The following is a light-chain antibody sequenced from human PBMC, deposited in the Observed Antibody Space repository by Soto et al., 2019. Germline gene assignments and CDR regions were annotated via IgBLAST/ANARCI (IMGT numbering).Light chain of an antibody. CDR1: SSDVVGYNY. CDR2: DVS. J-gene: IGLJ1*01. CDR3: SSYTTSNTRQIV. Sequence: QSALTQPASVPGSPGQSITISCTGTSSDVVGYNYVSWYQHHPGKAPKLMIFDVSNRPSGVSNRFSGSKSGNTASLTISGLQPEDEADYYCSSYTTSNTRQIVFGTGTKVTVL. V-gene: IGLV2-14*03.